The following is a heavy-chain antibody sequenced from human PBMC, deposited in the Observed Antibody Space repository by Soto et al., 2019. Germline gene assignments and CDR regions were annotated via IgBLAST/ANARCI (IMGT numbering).Heavy chain of an antibody. Sequence: GESLKIPFKGSEYTFTNNWIGWGRPRPGRGPEGMGVIYPFDSYTRYSPSFQGHVTFSADKSSNTAYLKWSSLKASHTAMYYCVKVSTSSSKDLSYSHLSMGVWGLGTTVTVSS. D-gene: IGHD2-15*01. V-gene: IGHV5-51*01. J-gene: IGHJ6*02. CDR1: EYTFTNNW. CDR2: IYPFDSYT. CDR3: VKVSTSSSKDLSYSHLSMGV.